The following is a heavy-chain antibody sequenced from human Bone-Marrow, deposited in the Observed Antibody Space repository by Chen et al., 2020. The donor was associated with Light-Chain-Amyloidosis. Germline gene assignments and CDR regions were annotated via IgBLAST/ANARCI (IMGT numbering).Heavy chain of an antibody. CDR3: VRGWEFNYFDSSAYRQNDC. J-gene: IGHJ4*02. D-gene: IGHD3-22*01. CDR1: GYSITSRHY. Sequence: QVQLQESGPGLVKPSETLSLTCAVSGYSITSRHYWGWIRQPPGKGLEWIGSVFHSGSTYYNPSLGSRVTISVDTSDNQFSLRLNAVTAADTAVYYCVRGWEFNYFDSSAYRQNDCWGQGTLVTVSS. CDR2: VFHSGST. V-gene: IGHV4-38-2*01.